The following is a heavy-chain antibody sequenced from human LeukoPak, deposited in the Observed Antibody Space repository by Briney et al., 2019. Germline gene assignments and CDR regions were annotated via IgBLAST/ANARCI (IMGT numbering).Heavy chain of an antibody. Sequence: PSETLSLTCTVSGGSISSGGYYWSWIRQPPGKGLEWIGEINHSGSTNYNPSLKRRVTISVDTSKNQFFLKLSSVTAADTAVYYCARRYYYGAGSYDYWGQGTLVTVSS. J-gene: IGHJ4*02. D-gene: IGHD3-10*01. CDR3: ARRYYYGAGSYDY. CDR1: GGSISSGGYY. CDR2: INHSGST. V-gene: IGHV4-39*07.